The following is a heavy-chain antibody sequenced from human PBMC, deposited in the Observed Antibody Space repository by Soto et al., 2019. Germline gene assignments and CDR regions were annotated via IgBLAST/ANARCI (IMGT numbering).Heavy chain of an antibody. CDR2: IYWDDDK. CDR3: ARLIDLYVVFDY. J-gene: IGHJ4*02. V-gene: IGHV2-5*02. CDR1: GFSLSTSEVA. D-gene: IGHD3-16*01. Sequence: SGPTLVNPTQILTLTCTFSGFSLSTSEVAVGWIRQPPGKALEWLALIYWDDDKRYSPPLNNRLTVTKDTSKNQVVLSMTNMDTVDTGTYFCARLIDLYVVFDYWGQGILVTVSS.